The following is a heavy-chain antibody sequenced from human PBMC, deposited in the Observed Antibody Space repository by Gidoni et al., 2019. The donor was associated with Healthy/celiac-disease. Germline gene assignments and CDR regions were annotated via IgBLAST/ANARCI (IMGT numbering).Heavy chain of an antibody. Sequence: EVQLVESGGGLVKPGGSVSISCAASGFPFSSYSMNWVRQAHGKGLEWVSSISSSSSYIYYADSVKGRFTISRDNAKNSLYLQMNSLRAEDTSVYYCARDPIARRLYYYGMDVWGQGTTVTVSS. V-gene: IGHV3-21*01. CDR1: GFPFSSYS. J-gene: IGHJ6*02. D-gene: IGHD6-13*01. CDR3: ARDPIARRLYYYGMDV. CDR2: ISSSSSYI.